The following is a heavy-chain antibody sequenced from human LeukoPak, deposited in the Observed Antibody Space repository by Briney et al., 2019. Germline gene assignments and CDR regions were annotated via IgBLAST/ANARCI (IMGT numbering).Heavy chain of an antibody. D-gene: IGHD2-2*01. V-gene: IGHV1-46*03. CDR2: INPSGGST. Sequence: ASVKVSCKASGYTITSYYMHWVRQAPGQGLEWMGIINPSGGSTSYAQKFQGRVTMTRDTSTSTVYMELSSLRSEDTAVYYCARGHCSSTSCYGLDFFDYWGQGTLVTVSS. CDR3: ARGHCSSTSCYGLDFFDY. J-gene: IGHJ4*02. CDR1: GYTITSYY.